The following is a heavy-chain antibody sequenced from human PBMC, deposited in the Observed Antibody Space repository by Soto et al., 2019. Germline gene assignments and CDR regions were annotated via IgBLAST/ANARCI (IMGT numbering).Heavy chain of an antibody. J-gene: IGHJ6*03. CDR3: ARDQRLAMDV. CDR2: IWYDGSNK. Sequence: GXSLRLSCAASGFTLSSYGLHWFRQAPVKGLEWVAVIWYDGSNKYYADSVKGRFTISRDNSKNTLYLQMNSLRAEDTAVYYCARDQRLAMDVWGKGTTVTVSS. V-gene: IGHV3-33*01. D-gene: IGHD5-12*01. CDR1: GFTLSSYG.